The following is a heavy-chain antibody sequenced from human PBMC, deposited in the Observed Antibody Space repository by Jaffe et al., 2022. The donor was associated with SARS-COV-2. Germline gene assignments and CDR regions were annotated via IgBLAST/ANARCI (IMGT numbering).Heavy chain of an antibody. CDR2: INGDGSST. J-gene: IGHJ6*02. Sequence: EVQLVESGGGLVQPGGSLRLSCAASGFTFTSYWMHWVRQAPGKGLVWVSRINGDGSSTSYADSVKGRFSISRDNAKNTLYLQMNSLRAEDTAVYYCARGRRLSGDYYGMDVWGQGTTVTVSS. CDR3: ARGRRLSGDYYGMDV. V-gene: IGHV3-74*01. D-gene: IGHD7-27*01. CDR1: GFTFTSYW.